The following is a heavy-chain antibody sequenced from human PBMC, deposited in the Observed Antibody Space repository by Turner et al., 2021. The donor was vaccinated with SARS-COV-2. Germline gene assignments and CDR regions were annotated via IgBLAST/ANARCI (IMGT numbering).Heavy chain of an antibody. CDR2: INPNSGGT. J-gene: IGHJ4*02. D-gene: IGHD6-6*01. V-gene: IGHV1-2*07. Sequence: QVQLVQSGAEVKKPGASVKVSGKASGYTFTGYYMYWVRQAPGQGLEWMGWINPNSGGTNCAHKFQGRVTMTRDTSISTAYMELSRLRSDDTAVYYCARVSSLSYYFDYWGQGTLVTVSS. CDR1: GYTFTGYY. CDR3: ARVSSLSYYFDY.